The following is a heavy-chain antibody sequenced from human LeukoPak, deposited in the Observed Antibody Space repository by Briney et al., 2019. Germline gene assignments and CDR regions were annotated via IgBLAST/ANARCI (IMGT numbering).Heavy chain of an antibody. Sequence: GGSLRLSCAASGFTFSSYGMHWVRQAPGKGLEWVAVISYDGSNKYYADSVKGRFTISRDNSKNTLYLQMNSLRAEDTAVYYGAKEHGGIAIWGQGTMVTVSS. CDR3: AKEHGGIAI. D-gene: IGHD6-13*01. J-gene: IGHJ3*02. V-gene: IGHV3-30*18. CDR1: GFTFSSYG. CDR2: ISYDGSNK.